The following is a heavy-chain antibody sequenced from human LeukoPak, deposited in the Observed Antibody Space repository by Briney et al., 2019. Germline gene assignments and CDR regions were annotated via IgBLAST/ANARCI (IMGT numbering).Heavy chain of an antibody. CDR3: ARQGITFGGVIVLFDY. CDR1: GYSFTSYW. V-gene: IGHV5-51*01. J-gene: IGHJ4*02. Sequence: KPGESLKISCKGSGYSFTSYWIGWVRQMPGKGLEWMGIIYPGDSDTRYSPSFQGQVTISADKSISTAYLQWSSLKASDTAMYYCARQGITFGGVIVLFDYWGQGTLVTVSS. D-gene: IGHD3-16*02. CDR2: IYPGDSDT.